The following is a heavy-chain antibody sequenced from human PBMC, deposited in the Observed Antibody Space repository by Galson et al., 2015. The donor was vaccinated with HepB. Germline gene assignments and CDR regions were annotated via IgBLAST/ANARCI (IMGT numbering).Heavy chain of an antibody. CDR3: AKGGIASTSGYATWYFDL. CDR2: MYVGGFT. CDR1: GFTVSSNY. J-gene: IGHJ2*01. D-gene: IGHD3-22*01. V-gene: IGHV3-53*04. Sequence: SLRLSCAASGFTVSSNYMTWVRQAPGKGLEWVSIMYVGGFTSYVDSVKGRFTISSHNSKNTLYLQMNSLRPEDTAVYYCAKGGIASTSGYATWYFDLWGRGTLVTVSS.